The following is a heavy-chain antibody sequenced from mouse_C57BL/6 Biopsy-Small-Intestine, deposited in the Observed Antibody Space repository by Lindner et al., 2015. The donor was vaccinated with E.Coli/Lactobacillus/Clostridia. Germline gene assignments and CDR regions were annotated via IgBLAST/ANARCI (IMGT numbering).Heavy chain of an antibody. V-gene: IGHV1-54*01. J-gene: IGHJ3*01. CDR3: ATYGNFAY. CDR2: INPGSGGT. Sequence: VQLQESGAELVRPGTSVRVSCKASGYAFTNFLIEWIKQRPGQGLEWIGVINPGSGGTDLNEKLKARATLTADKSSSTAYMQLSSLTSEDSAVYFCATYGNFAYWGRGDSGHCLC. CDR1: GYAFTNFL. D-gene: IGHD2-1*01.